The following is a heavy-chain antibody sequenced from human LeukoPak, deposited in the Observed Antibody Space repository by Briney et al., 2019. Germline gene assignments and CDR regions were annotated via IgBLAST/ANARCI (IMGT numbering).Heavy chain of an antibody. V-gene: IGHV4-31*03. D-gene: IGHD3-10*01. Sequence: SQTLSLTCTVSGGSISIAGYYWSWIRQHPGKGLEWIGYIYYTGNTYYNPSLKSRITISVDTSKNQFSLKLSSVTAADTAVYYCAGHWDGSEDYYYYYGMDVWGQGTTVTVSS. J-gene: IGHJ6*02. CDR2: IYYTGNT. CDR1: GGSISIAGYY. CDR3: AGHWDGSEDYYYYYGMDV.